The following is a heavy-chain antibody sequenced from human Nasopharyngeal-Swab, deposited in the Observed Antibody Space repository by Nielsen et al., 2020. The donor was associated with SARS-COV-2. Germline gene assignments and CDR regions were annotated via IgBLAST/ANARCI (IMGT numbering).Heavy chain of an antibody. Sequence: GGYLRLACAASGFTFSSYGMHWVRQAPGKGLEWVAVISYDGSNEYYADSVKGRFTISRDNSKNTLYLQMNSLRAEDTAVYYCAKARYSGSYPPPFFDYWGQGTLVTVSS. CDR3: AKARYSGSYPPPFFDY. CDR1: GFTFSSYG. CDR2: ISYDGSNE. V-gene: IGHV3-30*18. D-gene: IGHD1-26*01. J-gene: IGHJ4*02.